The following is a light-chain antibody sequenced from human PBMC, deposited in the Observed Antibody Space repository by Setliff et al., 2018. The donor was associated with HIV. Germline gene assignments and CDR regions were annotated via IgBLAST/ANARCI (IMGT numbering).Light chain of an antibody. CDR2: DVS. CDR3: SSYTSSSTLNV. J-gene: IGLJ1*01. V-gene: IGLV2-14*03. CDR1: SSDVGGYNF. Sequence: QSVLTQPASVSGSPGQSITISCTGTSSDVGGYNFVSWYQHHPGKAPILMIYDVSTRPSGVSNRFSGSKSDNTASLTISGLQAEDEADYYCSSYTSSSTLNVFGTGTEVTVL.